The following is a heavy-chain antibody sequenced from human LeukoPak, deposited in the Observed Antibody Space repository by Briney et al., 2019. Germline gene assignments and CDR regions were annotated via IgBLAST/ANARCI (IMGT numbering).Heavy chain of an antibody. D-gene: IGHD1-14*01. J-gene: IGHJ6*02. CDR2: IYSGGST. CDR3: ARDNRGYYYYYGMDV. V-gene: IGHV3-53*01. Sequence: GGSLRLSCAASGFTVSSNYMSWVRQAPGKGLEWVSVIYSGGSTYYADSVKGRFTISRDNSKNTLYLQMSSLRAEDTAVYYCARDNRGYYYYYGMDVWGQGTTVTVSS. CDR1: GFTVSSNY.